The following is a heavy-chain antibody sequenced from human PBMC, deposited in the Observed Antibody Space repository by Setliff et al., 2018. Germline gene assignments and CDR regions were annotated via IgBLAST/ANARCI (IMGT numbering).Heavy chain of an antibody. CDR1: YYSISSGYY. CDR3: TRHIWGAKRQLPHDVFDI. J-gene: IGHJ3*02. CDR2: MYHSGST. V-gene: IGHV4-38-2*01. D-gene: IGHD2-2*01. Sequence: PSETLSLTCAVSYYSISSGYYWGWIRQPPGKGLEWIGSMYHSGSTYYSPSLESRVTISVDMSKNHRSLKLSSVTAADTAVYYCTRHIWGAKRQLPHDVFDIWGQGTMVSVSS.